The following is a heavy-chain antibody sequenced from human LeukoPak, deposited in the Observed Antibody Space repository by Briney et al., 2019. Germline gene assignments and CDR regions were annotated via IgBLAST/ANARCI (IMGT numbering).Heavy chain of an antibody. CDR3: AVGNCGGDCYIDY. D-gene: IGHD2-21*02. V-gene: IGHV1-2*02. CDR1: GYTFTGYY. Sequence: AASVKVSCKASGYTFTGYYMHWVRQAPGQGLEWMGWINPNSGGTNYAQKFQGRVTITADESTSTAYMELSSLRSEDTAVYYCAVGNCGGDCYIDYWGQGTLVTVSS. J-gene: IGHJ4*02. CDR2: INPNSGGT.